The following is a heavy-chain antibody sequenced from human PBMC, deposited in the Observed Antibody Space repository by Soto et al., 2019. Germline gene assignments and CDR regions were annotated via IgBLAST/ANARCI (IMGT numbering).Heavy chain of an antibody. CDR2: INPNSGGT. Sequence: VCSGAGGNSFEVICMYWLRQANGQGLEWMGWINPNSGGTTYAQKFHARVTMTRGTSISTAYMELSGLTSDDTAVYYCGREDDSTLHYGLDGPGQPTTGAVSS. J-gene: IGHJ6*01. CDR1: GNSFEVIC. D-gene: IGHD3-3*01. CDR3: GREDDSTLHYGLDG. V-gene: IGHV1-2*02.